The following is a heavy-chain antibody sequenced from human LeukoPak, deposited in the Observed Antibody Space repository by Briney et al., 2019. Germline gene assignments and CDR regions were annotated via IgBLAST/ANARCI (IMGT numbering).Heavy chain of an antibody. CDR3: ARSGYSYGPRYFDY. D-gene: IGHD5-18*01. Sequence: SETLSLTCTVSGGSISSYYWSWIRQPPGKGLEWIGYIYYSGSTNYNPSLKSRVTISVDTSKNQFSLKLSSVTAADTAVYYCARSGYSYGPRYFDYWGQGTLVTVSS. CDR1: GGSISSYY. V-gene: IGHV4-59*01. CDR2: IYYSGST. J-gene: IGHJ4*02.